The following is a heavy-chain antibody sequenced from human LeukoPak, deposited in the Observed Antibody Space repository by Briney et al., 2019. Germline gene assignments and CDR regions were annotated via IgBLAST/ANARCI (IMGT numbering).Heavy chain of an antibody. J-gene: IGHJ4*02. D-gene: IGHD2-2*01. CDR3: AGYCSTTSCYGVDY. Sequence: GGSLRLSCAASGFTFSDYYMSWIRQAPGKGLEWVSYISSSGSTIYYADSVKGRFTISRDNAKNSLYLQMNSLRAEDTAVYYCAGYCSTTSCYGVDYWGQGTLVTVSS. V-gene: IGHV3-11*04. CDR2: ISSSGSTI. CDR1: GFTFSDYY.